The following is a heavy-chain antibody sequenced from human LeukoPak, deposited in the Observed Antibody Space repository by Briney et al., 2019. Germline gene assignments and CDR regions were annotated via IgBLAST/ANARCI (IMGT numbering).Heavy chain of an antibody. J-gene: IGHJ4*02. V-gene: IGHV1-69*05. D-gene: IGHD5-18*01. CDR1: GGTFSSYA. CDR3: ARDKLLEDVDTAMVD. CDR2: IIPIFGTA. Sequence: SVKVSCKASGGTFSSYAINWVRQAPGQGLEWMGRIIPIFGTANYAQKFQGRVTITTDESASTAYMELSSLRSEDTAVYYCARDKLLEDVDTAMVDWGQGTLVTVSS.